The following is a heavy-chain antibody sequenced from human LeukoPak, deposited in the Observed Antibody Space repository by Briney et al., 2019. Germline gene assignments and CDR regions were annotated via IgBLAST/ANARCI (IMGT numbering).Heavy chain of an antibody. J-gene: IGHJ4*02. CDR3: ARGGIGAAGAYFDY. CDR1: GFTFSSYS. D-gene: IGHD6-13*01. CDR2: ISSSSSYI. Sequence: NPGGSLRLSCAASGFTFSSYSMNWVRQAPGKRLEWVSSISSSSSYIYYADSVKGRFTISRDNAKNSLYLQMNSLRAEDTAVYYCARGGIGAAGAYFDYWGQGTLVTVSP. V-gene: IGHV3-21*01.